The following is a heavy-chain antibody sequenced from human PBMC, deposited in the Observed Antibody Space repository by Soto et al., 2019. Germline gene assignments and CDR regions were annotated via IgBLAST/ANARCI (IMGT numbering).Heavy chain of an antibody. CDR3: ARAVAHLGDCSSTSCYRGDWFDP. CDR2: INHSGST. Sequence: SETLSLTCAVYGGSFSGYYWSWIRQPPGKGLEWIGEINHSGSTNYNPSLKSRVTISVDTSKNQFSLKLSSVTAADTAVYYCARAVAHLGDCSSTSCYRGDWFDPWGQGTLVTVSS. V-gene: IGHV4-34*01. CDR1: GGSFSGYY. J-gene: IGHJ5*02. D-gene: IGHD2-2*01.